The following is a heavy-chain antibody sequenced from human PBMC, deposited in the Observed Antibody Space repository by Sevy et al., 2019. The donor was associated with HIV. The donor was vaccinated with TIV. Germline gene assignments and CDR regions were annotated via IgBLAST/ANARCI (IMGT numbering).Heavy chain of an antibody. J-gene: IGHJ4*02. D-gene: IGHD2-21*01. CDR1: GFTLSSYT. CDR3: VRDEREIASHFDY. V-gene: IGHV3-48*02. Sequence: GGSLRLSCEASGFTLSSYTMNWVRQSPEKGLEWVATFDKTDITHYADSVKGRFIISRNTAKNSQFLQMNSLREDETAMSFCVRDEREIASHFDYWGRGTLVTVSS. CDR2: FDKTDIT.